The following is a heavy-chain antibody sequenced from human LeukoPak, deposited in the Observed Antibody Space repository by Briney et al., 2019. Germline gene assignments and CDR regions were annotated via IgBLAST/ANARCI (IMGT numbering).Heavy chain of an antibody. V-gene: IGHV3-30-3*01. CDR3: ARDSETTPIHVLGY. CDR2: VSSDGGIK. J-gene: IGHJ4*02. D-gene: IGHD2-15*01. Sequence: GGSLRLSCVDSGFPCIINMEHWVRQAPGKGLEWVILVSSDGGIKYYADSVKGRLSVSRDISKNTLYLQMNSLRVDDTAVYYCARDSETTPIHVLGYWGQGTLVTVSS. CDR1: GFPCIINM.